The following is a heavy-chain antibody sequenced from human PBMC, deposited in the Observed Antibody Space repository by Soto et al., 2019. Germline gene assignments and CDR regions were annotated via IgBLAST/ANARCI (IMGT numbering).Heavy chain of an antibody. CDR3: ARVNNWNYPIDY. CDR2: INIDGSST. D-gene: IGHD1-7*01. V-gene: IGHV3-74*01. CDR1: GFTFSRFW. J-gene: IGHJ4*02. Sequence: QTGGSLRLSCAASGFTFSRFWMHWFRQAPGKGLVWVSRINIDGSSTSYADSVKGRFTISRDNAKNTLYLQMNSLRADDTAVYYCARVNNWNYPIDYWGQGTLVTVSS.